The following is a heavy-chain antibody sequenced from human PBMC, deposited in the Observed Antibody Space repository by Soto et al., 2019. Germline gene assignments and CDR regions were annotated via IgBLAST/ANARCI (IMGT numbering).Heavy chain of an antibody. CDR2: IFHGGNT. D-gene: IGHD2-15*01. J-gene: IGHJ3*01. Sequence: PSETLSLTCAVSGFFISSGNYWGWIRKPPGEGLEWIGSIFHGGNTYYNPSLKSRVTISVDMSKSQFSLKLNSVTAADAAVYYCARARWYDAFDVWGQGTVVTVSS. CDR1: GFFISSGNY. CDR3: ARARWYDAFDV. V-gene: IGHV4-38-2*01.